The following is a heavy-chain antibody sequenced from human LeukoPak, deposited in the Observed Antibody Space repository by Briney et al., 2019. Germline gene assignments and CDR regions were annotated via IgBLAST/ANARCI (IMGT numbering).Heavy chain of an antibody. D-gene: IGHD5-12*01. Sequence: SETLSLTCSVSGGSIRSLSYSWGWIRQPPGKGLEWIASMYYTGTTYYNPSLKNRVTMSVDTSKNQFSLNLTSVTAADTAVFYCARSVSAYAGRGWFDPWGQGTLVTVSS. CDR3: ARSVSAYAGRGWFDP. CDR1: GGSIRSLSYS. J-gene: IGHJ5*02. V-gene: IGHV4-39*07. CDR2: MYYTGTT.